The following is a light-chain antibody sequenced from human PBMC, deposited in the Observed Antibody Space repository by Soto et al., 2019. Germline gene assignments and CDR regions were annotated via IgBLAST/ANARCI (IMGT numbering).Light chain of an antibody. CDR1: RSNIGAGYD. CDR3: QSYDINLSVVV. CDR2: GNT. V-gene: IGLV1-40*01. Sequence: QSVLTQPPSVSGAPGQRVTISCTGSRSNIGAGYDVHWYQQLPGTAPKLLIDGNTNRPSGIPDRFSGSKSGTSASLAITGLKAEDEADYYCQSYDINLSVVVFGGGTKLTVL. J-gene: IGLJ2*01.